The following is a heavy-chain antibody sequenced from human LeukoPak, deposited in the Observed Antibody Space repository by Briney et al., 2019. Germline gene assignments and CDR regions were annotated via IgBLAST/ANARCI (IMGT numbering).Heavy chain of an antibody. CDR2: MNPSSGDA. D-gene: IGHD2-2*01. J-gene: IGHJ4*02. CDR3: ARWGGSQLDTDFDS. V-gene: IGHV1-8*01. CDR1: GYTFTSYD. Sequence: ASVKVSCKASGYTFTSYDINWVRQATGQGLEWVGWMNPSSGDAGSAQKFQGRVTMTRDTSISTAYMELSSLRSEDTAVYYCARWGGSQLDTDFDSWGQGTLVTVSS.